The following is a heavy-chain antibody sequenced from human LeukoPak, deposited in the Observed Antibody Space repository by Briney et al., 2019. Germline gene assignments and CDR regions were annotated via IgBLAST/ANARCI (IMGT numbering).Heavy chain of an antibody. CDR1: GYSFSTYW. CDR2: IYPRDSDI. Sequence: HGESLKISCKGSGYSFSTYWIGWVRQMPGKRLEWMGIIYPRDSDIRYSPSFQGQVTISADKSISTAYLQWSSLKASDTAIYYCARGSSGYWFDPWGQGTLVTVS. CDR3: ARGSSGYWFDP. D-gene: IGHD6-19*01. J-gene: IGHJ5*02. V-gene: IGHV5-51*01.